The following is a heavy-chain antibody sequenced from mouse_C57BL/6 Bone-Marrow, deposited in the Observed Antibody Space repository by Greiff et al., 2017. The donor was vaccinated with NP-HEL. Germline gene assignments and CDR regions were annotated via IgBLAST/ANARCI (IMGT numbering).Heavy chain of an antibody. D-gene: IGHD1-1*01. CDR2: IDPSDSET. CDR1: GYTFTSYW. J-gene: IGHJ2*01. CDR3: ARANPFITTVVADY. Sequence: QVQLQQPGAELVRPGSSVKLSCKASGYTFTSYWMHWVKQRPIQGLEWIGNIDPSDSETHYNQKFKDKATLTVDKSSSTAYMQLSSLTSEDSAVYYCARANPFITTVVADYWGQGTTLTVSS. V-gene: IGHV1-52*01.